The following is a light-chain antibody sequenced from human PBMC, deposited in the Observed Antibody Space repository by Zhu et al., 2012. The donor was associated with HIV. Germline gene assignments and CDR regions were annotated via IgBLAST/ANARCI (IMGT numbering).Light chain of an antibody. V-gene: IGKV3-20*01. Sequence: EVVLTQSPGILSLSPGERAILSCRASQSIISNYLAWYQQRPGQAPSLLIYGASSRATDIPDRFSGSGSGTDFTLTISSLEPEDSAVYYCQQYGSSPTWTFGPGTKVEIK. CDR2: GAS. CDR3: QQYGSSPTWT. CDR1: QSIISNY. J-gene: IGKJ1*01.